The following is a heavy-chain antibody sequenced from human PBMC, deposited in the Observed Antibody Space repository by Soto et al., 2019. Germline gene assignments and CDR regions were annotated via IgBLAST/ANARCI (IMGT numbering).Heavy chain of an antibody. J-gene: IGHJ3*02. CDR2: IKQDGSEK. Sequence: GGSLRLSCAASGFTFSSYWMSWVRQAPGKGLEWVANIKQDGSEKYYVDSVKGRFTISRDNAKNSLYLQMNSLRAEDTAVYYCARDGRGFYDFWTRASNAFDIWGQGTMVTVSS. CDR1: GFTFSSYW. D-gene: IGHD3-3*01. CDR3: ARDGRGFYDFWTRASNAFDI. V-gene: IGHV3-7*03.